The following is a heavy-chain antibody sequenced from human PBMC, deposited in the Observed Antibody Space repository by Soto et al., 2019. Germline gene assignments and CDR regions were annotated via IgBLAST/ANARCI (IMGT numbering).Heavy chain of an antibody. CDR2: INPIFNIE. J-gene: IGHJ4*02. CDR1: GGTFSTYT. Sequence: QVQLVQSGAEVKKPGSSVKVSCKASGGTFSTYTINWVRQAPGQGLEWMGRINPIFNIENYAQKFQGRLTITADKSTRTAYTELSSLRSEDTAVYYCASGLVVPAASPCDYGGQGNRVTVSS. D-gene: IGHD2-2*01. CDR3: ASGLVVPAASPCDY. V-gene: IGHV1-69*02.